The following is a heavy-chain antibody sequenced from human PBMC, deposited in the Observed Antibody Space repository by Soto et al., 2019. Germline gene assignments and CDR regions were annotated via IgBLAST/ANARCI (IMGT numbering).Heavy chain of an antibody. CDR1: GASSSGTNW. CDR2: SNHNGVT. CDR3: ARGSFMITCGGVVRGYLDH. D-gene: IGHD3-16*01. Sequence: SETLSLTCVVSGASSSGTNWWSWVRQSPGKGLEWIGESNHNGVTNYNPSLKSRVNISVDKSKNQFSLKLSSVTSADTAVYYCARGSFMITCGGVVRGYLDHWGQGTLVTVSS. J-gene: IGHJ4*02. V-gene: IGHV4-4*02.